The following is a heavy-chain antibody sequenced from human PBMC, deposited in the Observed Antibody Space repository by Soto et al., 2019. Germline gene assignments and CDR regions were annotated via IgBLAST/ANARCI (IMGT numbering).Heavy chain of an antibody. CDR3: ARVAGCSGGSCYSPQADYYDSSGYFQINWFDP. CDR1: GGTFSSYA. Sequence: SVKVSCKASGGTFSSYAISWVRQAPGQGLEWMGGIIPIFGTADYAQKFQGRVTITADESTSTAYMELSSLRSEDTAVYYCARVAGCSGGSCYSPQADYYDSSGYFQINWFDPWGQGTLVTVSS. V-gene: IGHV1-69*13. CDR2: IIPIFGTA. J-gene: IGHJ5*02. D-gene: IGHD2-15*01.